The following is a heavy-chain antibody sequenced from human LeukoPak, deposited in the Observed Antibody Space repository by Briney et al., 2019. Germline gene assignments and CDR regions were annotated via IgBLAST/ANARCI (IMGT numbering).Heavy chain of an antibody. CDR2: IYYSGST. V-gene: IGHV4-39*07. D-gene: IGHD3-22*01. Sequence: PSETLSLTCTVSGGSISSSSYYWGWIRQPPGKGLEWIGCIYYSGSTYYNPSLKSRVTISVDTSKNQFSLKLSSVTAADTAVYYCARVDRPDYYYDSSGHSAFDIWGQGTMVIVSS. J-gene: IGHJ3*02. CDR1: GGSISSSSYY. CDR3: ARVDRPDYYYDSSGHSAFDI.